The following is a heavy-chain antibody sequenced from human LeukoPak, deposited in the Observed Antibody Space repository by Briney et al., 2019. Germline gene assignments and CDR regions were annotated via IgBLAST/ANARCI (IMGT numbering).Heavy chain of an antibody. V-gene: IGHV3-23*01. CDR2: IRVSGGST. J-gene: IGHJ3*02. CDR3: AKSRLSGINDAFDI. Sequence: ESLRLSCAVSGFTFSSYGMSCVRQAPGKVLGWVSAIRVSGGSTYYADSVKGRFTISRDNSKNTLYLQMNSLRAEDTALYYCAKSRLSGINDAFDIWGQGTMVTVSS. D-gene: IGHD3-3*01. CDR1: GFTFSSYG.